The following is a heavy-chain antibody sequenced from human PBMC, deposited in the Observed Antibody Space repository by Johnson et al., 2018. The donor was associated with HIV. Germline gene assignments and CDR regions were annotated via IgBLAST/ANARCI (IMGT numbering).Heavy chain of an antibody. D-gene: IGHD6-13*01. V-gene: IGHV3-30*03. CDR3: ARVEAAAGLAFDI. Sequence: QVQLVESGGGVVQPGRSLRLSCAASGFTFSSYGMHWVRQAPGKGLEWVAVISYDATNKNYGDSVKGRFTISRDNSKNTLYLQMNSLRAEDTAVYYCARVEAAAGLAFDIWGQGTMVTVSS. J-gene: IGHJ3*02. CDR1: GFTFSSYG. CDR2: ISYDATNK.